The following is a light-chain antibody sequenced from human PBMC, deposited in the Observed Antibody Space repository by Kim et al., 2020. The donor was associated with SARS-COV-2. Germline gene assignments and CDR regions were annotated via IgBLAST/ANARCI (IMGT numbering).Light chain of an antibody. CDR2: GAS. V-gene: IGKV3-20*01. CDR1: QSVSSSY. J-gene: IGKJ4*01. CDR3: QQYGSSPLT. Sequence: EIVLTRSPGTLSLSPGERATLSCRASQSVSSSYLAWYQQKPGQAPRLLIYGASSRATGIPDRFSGSGSGTDFTLTISRLEPEDFAVYYCQQYGSSPLTCGGGTKLE.